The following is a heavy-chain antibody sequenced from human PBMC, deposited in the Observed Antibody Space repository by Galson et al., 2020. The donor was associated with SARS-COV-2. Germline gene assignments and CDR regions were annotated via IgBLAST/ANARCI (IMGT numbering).Heavy chain of an antibody. CDR3: ARGEQWLIDLNSYYYGMDV. Sequence: SETLSLTCTVSGDSISSDSYYWSWIRQPAGKGREWIGHIYSSGSTDYRPSLKSRVTISVDTSKNQFSLILSSVTAADTAAYFCARGEQWLIDLNSYYYGMDVWGQGTTVTVSS. CDR2: IYSSGST. D-gene: IGHD6-19*01. V-gene: IGHV4-61*09. J-gene: IGHJ6*02. CDR1: GDSISSDSYY.